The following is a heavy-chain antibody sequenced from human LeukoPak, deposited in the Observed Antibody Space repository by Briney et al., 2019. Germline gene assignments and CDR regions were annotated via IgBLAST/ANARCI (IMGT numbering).Heavy chain of an antibody. J-gene: IGHJ4*02. CDR3: ARAVSGRFDY. D-gene: IGHD6-19*01. Sequence: SETLSLTCTVSGGSMSPYHWGWIRQPPGKGLEWTGYIYCTNYNPSLKSRVTVSVDTSKNQFSLKLSSVTAADTAIYYCARAVSGRFDYWGQGTLVTVSS. CDR2: IYCT. V-gene: IGHV4-59*08. CDR1: GGSMSPYH.